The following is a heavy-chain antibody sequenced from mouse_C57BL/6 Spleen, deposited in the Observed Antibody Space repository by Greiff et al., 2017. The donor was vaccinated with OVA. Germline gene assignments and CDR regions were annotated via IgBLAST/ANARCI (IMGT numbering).Heavy chain of an antibody. CDR3: ARSYYYGSSYDY. CDR2: IDPSASET. D-gene: IGHD1-1*01. CDR1: GYTITSYW. Sequence: QVQLQQPGAELVRPGSSVKLSCKASGYTITSYWLHWVQQRTIQGLAWIGNIDPSASETKYNQQFKDKATVTGDKASSTAYMQLSSLTSEDSAGYYCARSYYYGSSYDYWDQGTTLTVSS. V-gene: IGHV1-52*01. J-gene: IGHJ2*01.